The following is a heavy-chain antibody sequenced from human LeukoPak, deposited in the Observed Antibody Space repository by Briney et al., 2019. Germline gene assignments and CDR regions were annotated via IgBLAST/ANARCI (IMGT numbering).Heavy chain of an antibody. Sequence: SETLSLTCTVSGGSISSYYWSWIRQPPGKGLEWIGYIYYSGSTNYNPSLKSRVTISVDTSKNQFSLKLSSVTAADTAVYYCARQYCSSTSCYLNDTPFDYWGQGTLVTVSS. CDR3: ARQYCSSTSCYLNDTPFDY. V-gene: IGHV4-59*08. CDR2: IYYSGST. D-gene: IGHD2-2*01. CDR1: GGSISSYY. J-gene: IGHJ4*02.